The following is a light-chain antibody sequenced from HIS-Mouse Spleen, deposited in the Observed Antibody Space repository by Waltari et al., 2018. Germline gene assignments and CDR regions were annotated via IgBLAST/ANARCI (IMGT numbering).Light chain of an antibody. CDR2: EDS. V-gene: IGLV3-10*01. J-gene: IGLJ2*01. Sequence: SYELTQPPSVSVSPGQTARITCSGEALPKQYAYWYQQKSGQDPLLVIYEDSKRPSGIPERFSGSSSGTMATLTISGAQVEDEADYYCYSTDSSGNHRVFGGGTKLTVL. CDR3: YSTDSSGNHRV. CDR1: ALPKQY.